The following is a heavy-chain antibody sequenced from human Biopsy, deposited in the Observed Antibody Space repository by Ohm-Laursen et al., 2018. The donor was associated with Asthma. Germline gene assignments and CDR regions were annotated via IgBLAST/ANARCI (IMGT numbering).Heavy chain of an antibody. CDR2: ISSEGSWK. CDR3: AKIEDARFVGYALDI. D-gene: IGHD5-12*01. J-gene: IGHJ3*02. Sequence: RSLRLSCAASGFTFRTYAMDWVRQAPGRGLEWLADISSEGSWKNYADSVTGRFTISRDNARNTLTLVMNSLRPEDTAVYYCAKIEDARFVGYALDIWGQGTKVIVSA. CDR1: GFTFRTYA. V-gene: IGHV3-30*18.